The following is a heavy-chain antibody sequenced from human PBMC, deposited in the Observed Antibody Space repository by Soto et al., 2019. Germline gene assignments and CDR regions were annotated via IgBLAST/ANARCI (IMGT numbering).Heavy chain of an antibody. CDR3: ARVLAAAGSYYYYGMDV. Sequence: QVQLVQSGAEVKKPGASVKVSCKASGYTFTSYAMHWVRQAPGQRLGWMGWINAGNGNTKYSQKFQGRVTITRDTSASTAYMELSSLRSEDTAVYYCARVLAAAGSYYYYGMDVWGQGTTVTVSS. CDR2: INAGNGNT. CDR1: GYTFTSYA. J-gene: IGHJ6*02. D-gene: IGHD6-13*01. V-gene: IGHV1-3*01.